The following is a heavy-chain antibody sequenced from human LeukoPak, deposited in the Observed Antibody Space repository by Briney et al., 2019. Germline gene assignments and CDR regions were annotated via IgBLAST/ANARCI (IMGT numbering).Heavy chain of an antibody. CDR3: ARVGGYCSGGSCYYNYYYMDV. V-gene: IGHV4-59*01. CDR2: IYYSGST. CDR1: GGSISSYY. Sequence: SETLSLTCTVSGGSISSYYWSWIRQPPGKGLEWIGYIYYSGSTNYNPSLKSRVTISVDTSKNQFSLKLSSVTAADTAVYYCARVGGYCSGGSCYYNYYYMDVWGKGTTVTVSS. J-gene: IGHJ6*03. D-gene: IGHD2-15*01.